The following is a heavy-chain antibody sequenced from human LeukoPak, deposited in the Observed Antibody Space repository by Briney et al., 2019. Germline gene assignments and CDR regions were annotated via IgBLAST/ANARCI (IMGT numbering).Heavy chain of an antibody. CDR3: ARGRGCCSGGSCYSLLVFDY. CDR1: GFTVSSNY. J-gene: IGHJ4*02. D-gene: IGHD2-15*01. CDR2: IYSGGST. V-gene: IGHV3-53*01. Sequence: GGSLRLSCAASGFTVSSNYMSWVRQAPGKGLEWVSVIYSGGSTYYADSVKGRFTISRDNSKNTLYLQMNSLRAEDTAVYYCARGRGCCSGGSCYSLLVFDYWGQGTLVTVSS.